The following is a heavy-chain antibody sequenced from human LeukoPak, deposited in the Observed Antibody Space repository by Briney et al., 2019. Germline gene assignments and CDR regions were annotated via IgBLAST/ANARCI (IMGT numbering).Heavy chain of an antibody. D-gene: IGHD6-19*01. CDR3: AKDGGYSSGWYSLDY. V-gene: IGHV3-30*02. Sequence: GGSLRLSCAASGFTFSSYGMHWVRQAPGKGLEWVAFIRYDGSNKYYADSVKGRFPISRDNSKNTLYLQMNSQRAEDTAVYYCAKDGGYSSGWYSLDYWGQGTLVTVSS. CDR1: GFTFSSYG. CDR2: IRYDGSNK. J-gene: IGHJ4*02.